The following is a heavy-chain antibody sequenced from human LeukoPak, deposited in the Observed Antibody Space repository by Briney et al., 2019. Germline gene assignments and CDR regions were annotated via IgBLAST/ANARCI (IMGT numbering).Heavy chain of an antibody. CDR3: ARHLIVVVPAATLDAFDI. D-gene: IGHD2-2*01. CDR1: GGSISSGDYY. CDR2: IYYSGST. Sequence: SETLSLTCTVSGGSISSGDYYWSWIRQPPGKGLEWIGYIYYSGSTYYNPSLKSRVTISVDTSKNQFSLKVSSATAADTAVYYCARHLIVVVPAATLDAFDIWGQGTMVTVSS. V-gene: IGHV4-30-4*08. J-gene: IGHJ3*02.